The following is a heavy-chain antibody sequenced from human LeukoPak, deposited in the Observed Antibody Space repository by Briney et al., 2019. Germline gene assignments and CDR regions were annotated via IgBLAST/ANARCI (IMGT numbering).Heavy chain of an antibody. V-gene: IGHV3-48*01. CDR3: ARTLDY. Sequence: GGSLRLSCSASGFTFSTYNMNWVRQAPGKGLEWVSFVGTSSGAIYYAASVKGRFTISRDDAKKSLYLQMNSLRGEDTAVYYCARTLDYWGQGALVTVSS. CDR2: VGTSSGAI. J-gene: IGHJ4*02. CDR1: GFTFSTYN.